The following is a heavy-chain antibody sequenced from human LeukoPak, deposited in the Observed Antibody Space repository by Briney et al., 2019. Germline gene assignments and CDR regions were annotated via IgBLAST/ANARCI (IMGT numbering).Heavy chain of an antibody. Sequence: SETLSLTCTVSGYSISSGYYWGWIRQPPGKGLEWIGSIYHSGSTYYNPSLKSRVTISVDTSKNQFSLKLSSVTAADTAVYYCARFGHWFGEDYWGQGTLVTVSS. J-gene: IGHJ4*02. V-gene: IGHV4-38-2*02. CDR3: ARFGHWFGEDY. CDR2: IYHSGST. CDR1: GYSISSGYY. D-gene: IGHD3-10*01.